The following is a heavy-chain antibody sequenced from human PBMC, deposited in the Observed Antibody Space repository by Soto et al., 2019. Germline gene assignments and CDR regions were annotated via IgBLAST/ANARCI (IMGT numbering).Heavy chain of an antibody. Sequence: EVPLLESGGGLVQPGGSLRLSCAASGFTFSSFAMSWVRQAPGKGLEWVSAIGSRGDSTYYADSVKGRFTISRDNSKNTLYLQMNSLRAEDTAVYYCAKDLIYGYNSGRPFDSWGQGTLVTVSS. J-gene: IGHJ4*02. CDR3: AKDLIYGYNSGRPFDS. CDR2: IGSRGDST. D-gene: IGHD6-19*01. V-gene: IGHV3-23*01. CDR1: GFTFSSFA.